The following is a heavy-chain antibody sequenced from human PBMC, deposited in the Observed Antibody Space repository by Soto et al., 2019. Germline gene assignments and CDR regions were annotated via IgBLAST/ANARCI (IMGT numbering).Heavy chain of an antibody. Sequence: SETLSLTCTVSGGSISSGDYYWSWIRQPPGKGLEWIGYIYYSGSTYYNPSLKSRVTISVDTSKNQFSLKLSSVTAADTAVYYCARERGYYPFDYWGQGTLVTVSS. CDR2: IYYSGST. CDR3: ARERGYYPFDY. V-gene: IGHV4-30-4*01. J-gene: IGHJ4*02. D-gene: IGHD3-22*01. CDR1: GGSISSGDYY.